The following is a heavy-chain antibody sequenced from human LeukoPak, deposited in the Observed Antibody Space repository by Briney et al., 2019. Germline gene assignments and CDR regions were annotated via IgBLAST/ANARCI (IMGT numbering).Heavy chain of an antibody. CDR3: ARAGVWDYSDSSGYHNAAFDI. J-gene: IGHJ3*02. Sequence: ASVKVSRKASGYIFTGYYMHWVRQAPGQGLEWMGWINPSSGGTNYAQKFQGRVTVTRDTSISTAYMDLSRLRSDDTAVYYCARAGVWDYSDSSGYHNAAFDIWGQGTMVTVSS. CDR2: INPSSGGT. D-gene: IGHD3-22*01. CDR1: GYIFTGYY. V-gene: IGHV1-2*02.